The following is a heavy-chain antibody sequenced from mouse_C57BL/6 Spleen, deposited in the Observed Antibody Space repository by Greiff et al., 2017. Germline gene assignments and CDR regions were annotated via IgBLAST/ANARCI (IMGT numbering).Heavy chain of an antibody. D-gene: IGHD1-1*01. CDR3: ARRLLRYYFDY. V-gene: IGHV5-9*01. Sequence: DVKLVESGGGLVKPGGSLKLSCAASGFTFSSYTMSWVRQTPEKRLEWVATISGGGGNTYYPDSVKGRFTISRDNAKNTLYLQMSSLRSEDTSLYYCARRLLRYYFDYWGQGTTLTVSS. J-gene: IGHJ2*01. CDR2: ISGGGGNT. CDR1: GFTFSSYT.